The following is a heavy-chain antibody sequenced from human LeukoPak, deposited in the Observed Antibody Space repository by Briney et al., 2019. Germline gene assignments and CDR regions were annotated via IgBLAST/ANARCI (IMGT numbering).Heavy chain of an antibody. CDR1: GFTFSSYE. D-gene: IGHD2/OR15-2a*01. Sequence: GGSLRLSCAASGFTFSSYEMNWVRQAPGKGLEWVSYISSSGSTIYYADSVKGRFTISRDNAKNSLYLQMNSLRAEDTAVYYCARDGPRISSTDYYYGMDVWGKGTTVTASS. J-gene: IGHJ6*04. V-gene: IGHV3-48*03. CDR2: ISSSGSTI. CDR3: ARDGPRISSTDYYYGMDV.